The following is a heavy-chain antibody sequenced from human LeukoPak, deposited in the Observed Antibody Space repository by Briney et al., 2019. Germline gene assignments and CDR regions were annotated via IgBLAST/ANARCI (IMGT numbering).Heavy chain of an antibody. V-gene: IGHV1-2*02. Sequence: LVKVSCTASGYTFTGYYMHWVRQAPGPGLGWMGWINPNCGGTNNAQKFQGRVTMTRDTSISTAYMELSRLRSDDTAVYYCARDLGYGDYPHDYWGQGTLVTLSS. CDR3: ARDLGYGDYPHDY. CDR1: GYTFTGYY. D-gene: IGHD4-17*01. CDR2: INPNCGGT. J-gene: IGHJ4*02.